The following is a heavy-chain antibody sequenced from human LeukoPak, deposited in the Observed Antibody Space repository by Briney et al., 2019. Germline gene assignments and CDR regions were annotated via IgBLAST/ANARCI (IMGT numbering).Heavy chain of an antibody. CDR3: ARMKSLQWFGDLGYYFDY. V-gene: IGHV7-4-1*02. CDR2: INTNTGYP. CDR1: GYTFTSYA. D-gene: IGHD3-10*01. J-gene: IGHJ4*02. Sequence: GASGKVSCKASGYTFTSYAMNWVRQAPGQGVGWMGWINTNTGYPTYAQGFTGRFVFYLDTSVSTAYLQISSLKAEDTAVYYCARMKSLQWFGDLGYYFDYWGQGTLVTVSS.